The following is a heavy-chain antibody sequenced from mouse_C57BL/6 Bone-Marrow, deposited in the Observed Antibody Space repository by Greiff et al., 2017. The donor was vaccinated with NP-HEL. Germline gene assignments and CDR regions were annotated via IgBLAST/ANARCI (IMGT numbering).Heavy chain of an antibody. V-gene: IGHV7-1*01. CDR1: GFTFSDFY. J-gene: IGHJ4*01. D-gene: IGHD2-3*01. Sequence: EVQGVESGGGLVQSGRSLRLSCATSGFTFSDFYMEWVRQAPGKGLEWIAASRHKANDYTTEYSASVKGRFIVSRDTSQSILYLQMNALRAEETAVYYCARDAGFYDGYYAMDYWGQGTSVTVSS. CDR3: ARDAGFYDGYYAMDY. CDR2: SRHKANDYTT.